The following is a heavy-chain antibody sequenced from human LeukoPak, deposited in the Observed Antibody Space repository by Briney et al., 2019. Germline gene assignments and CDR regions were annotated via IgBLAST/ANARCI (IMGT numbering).Heavy chain of an antibody. J-gene: IGHJ5*02. V-gene: IGHV4-39*01. D-gene: IGHD6-13*01. CDR3: ARRNSSSLNGFDP. Sequence: SSETLSLTCTVSGGSITSSRYYWGWIRQPPGKGLEWVGSVFYSGNAYYNPSLKSRVTISVDTSKNQFSLRLNSVTATHPAVYYCARRNSSSLNGFDPWGQGTLVTVSS. CDR2: VFYSGNA. CDR1: GGSITSSRYY.